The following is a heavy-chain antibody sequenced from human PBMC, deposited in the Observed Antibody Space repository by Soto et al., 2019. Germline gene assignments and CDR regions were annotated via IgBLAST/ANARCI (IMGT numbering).Heavy chain of an antibody. J-gene: IGHJ5*02. V-gene: IGHV4-31*03. Sequence: QVQLQESGPGLVKPSQTLSLTCTVTGGSISSGGYYWHWIRQHPGKGLEYIGYIYSSGSPYYNPSLESRVTISVETSKNQFSLELSSVTDADTAVYYCARDGKGEYTYGYWFDPWGQGTLVTVSS. CDR1: GGSISSGGYY. CDR2: IYSSGSP. CDR3: ARDGKGEYTYGYWFDP. D-gene: IGHD5-18*01.